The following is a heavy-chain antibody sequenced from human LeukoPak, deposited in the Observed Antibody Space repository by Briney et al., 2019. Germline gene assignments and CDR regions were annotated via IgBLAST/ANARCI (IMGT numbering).Heavy chain of an antibody. CDR3: ASAGYSYGYYYYMDV. D-gene: IGHD5-18*01. J-gene: IGHJ6*03. Sequence: ASVKVSCKASGYTFISYDINWVRQATGQGLEWMGWMNPNSGNTGYAQKFQGRVTMTRNTSISTAYMKLSSLRSEDTAVYYCASAGYSYGYYYYMDVWGKGTTVTVSS. CDR1: GYTFISYD. CDR2: MNPNSGNT. V-gene: IGHV1-8*01.